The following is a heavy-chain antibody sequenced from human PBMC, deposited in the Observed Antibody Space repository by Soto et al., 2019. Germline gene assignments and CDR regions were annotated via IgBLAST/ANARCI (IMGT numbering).Heavy chain of an antibody. CDR2: ISYDGSNK. Sequence: QVQMVESGGGVVQPWRSLRLSSAASGFTFIRYAIHWVRQAPGKGLEWVAVISYDGSNKYYTDSVKHRLTISRYNSKNMVDVLVKSLRAEYTAVCYCARHLFRDDYNWGYFGLWGRGGLVTVSS. J-gene: IGHJ2*01. D-gene: IGHD4-4*01. CDR3: ARHLFRDDYNWGYFGL. CDR1: GFTFIRYA. V-gene: IGHV3-30-3*01.